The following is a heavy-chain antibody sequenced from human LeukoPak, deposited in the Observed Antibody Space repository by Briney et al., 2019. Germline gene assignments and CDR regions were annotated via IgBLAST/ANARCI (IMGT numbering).Heavy chain of an antibody. CDR2: IRNDESDR. Sequence: GGSPRLSCAASGFIFRDYGMHWVRQAPGKGLEWVAFIRNDESDRDHADSVKGRFTISRDNSKNTLYLQMNSLRPEDNGVYYCAIYDSRGDFDYWGQGTQVTVSA. CDR3: AIYDSRGDFDY. V-gene: IGHV3-30*02. J-gene: IGHJ4*02. CDR1: GFIFRDYG. D-gene: IGHD3-22*01.